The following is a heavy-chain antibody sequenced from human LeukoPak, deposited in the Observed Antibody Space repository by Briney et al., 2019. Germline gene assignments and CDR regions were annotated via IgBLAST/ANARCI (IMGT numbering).Heavy chain of an antibody. CDR1: GGSISSGDYY. V-gene: IGHV4-30-4*08. J-gene: IGHJ4*02. D-gene: IGHD3-22*01. CDR3: AGGYYDSSGYGAIDY. Sequence: SETLSLTCTVSGGSISSGDYYWSWIRQPPGKGLEWIGYIYYSGSTYYNPSLKSRVTISVDTSKNQFSLKLSSVTAADTAVYYCAGGYYDSSGYGAIDYWGQGTLATVSS. CDR2: IYYSGST.